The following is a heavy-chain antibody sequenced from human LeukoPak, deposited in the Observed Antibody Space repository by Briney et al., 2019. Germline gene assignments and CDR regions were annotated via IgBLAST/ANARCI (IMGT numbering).Heavy chain of an antibody. CDR1: GGSFSSYA. CDR2: IIPIFGTA. CDR3: ARVGMVRGVLDY. J-gene: IGHJ4*02. V-gene: IGHV1-69*13. Sequence: GASVKVSCKASGGSFSSYAISWVRQAPGQGLEWMGGIIPIFGTANYAQKFQGRVTITADESTSTAYMELSSLRSEDTAVYYCARVGMVRGVLDYWGQGTLVTVSS. D-gene: IGHD3-10*01.